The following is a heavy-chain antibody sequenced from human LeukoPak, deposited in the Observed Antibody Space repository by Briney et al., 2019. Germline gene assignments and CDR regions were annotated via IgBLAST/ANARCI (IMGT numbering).Heavy chain of an antibody. Sequence: EASVTVSCKPSGYTFTSYGISWVRQAPGQGLEWMGWISAYNGNTNYAQKLQGRVTMTTDTSTSTAYMELRSLRSDDTAVYYCAQHDYGDWFDPWGQGTLVTVSS. CDR3: AQHDYGDWFDP. CDR1: GYTFTSYG. V-gene: IGHV1-18*04. CDR2: ISAYNGNT. D-gene: IGHD4-17*01. J-gene: IGHJ5*02.